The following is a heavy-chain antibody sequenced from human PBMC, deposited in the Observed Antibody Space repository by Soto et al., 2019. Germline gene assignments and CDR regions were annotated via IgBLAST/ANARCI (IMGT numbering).Heavy chain of an antibody. CDR1: GGSISSSVYY. CDR2: IYYSGST. Sequence: SETLSLTCTVSGGSISSSVYYWGWIRQPPGKGLEWIGNIYYSGSTNYNPSLKSRVTISVDTSKNQFSLKVSSVTAADTAVYYCARRSYYGSGSIFDYWGQGTLVTVSS. J-gene: IGHJ4*02. D-gene: IGHD3-10*01. V-gene: IGHV4-39*01. CDR3: ARRSYYGSGSIFDY.